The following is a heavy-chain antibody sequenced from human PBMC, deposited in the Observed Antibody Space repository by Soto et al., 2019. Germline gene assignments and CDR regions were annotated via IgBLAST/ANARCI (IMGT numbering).Heavy chain of an antibody. J-gene: IGHJ4*02. CDR1: GFTLDKYT. CDR2: SFSSGGT. CDR3: ARDREPDGIWTFDS. D-gene: IGHD3-9*01. Sequence: GSLRLSCAALGFTLDKYTMGWLRQAPGKGLEWVAESFSSGGTQYADSVKGRFTISRDNSRNMVFLQMNGLRVEDTALYYCARDREPDGIWTFDSWGQGALVTVS. V-gene: IGHV3-53*01.